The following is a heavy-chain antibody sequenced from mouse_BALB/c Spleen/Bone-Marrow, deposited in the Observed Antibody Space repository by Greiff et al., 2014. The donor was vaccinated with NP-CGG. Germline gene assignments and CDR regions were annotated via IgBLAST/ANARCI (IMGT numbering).Heavy chain of an antibody. V-gene: IGHV1S81*02. Sequence: ESGAELVKPGASVKLSCKASGYTFTSYWMHWVRQRPGQGLEWIGEIIPSNGRTNYNEKFKSMATLTVDKSSNTAYMQLSSLTSEDSAVYYCARWLLQYFDVWGAGTTVTVSS. CDR3: ARWLLQYFDV. J-gene: IGHJ1*01. D-gene: IGHD2-3*01. CDR2: IIPSNGRT. CDR1: GYTFTSYW.